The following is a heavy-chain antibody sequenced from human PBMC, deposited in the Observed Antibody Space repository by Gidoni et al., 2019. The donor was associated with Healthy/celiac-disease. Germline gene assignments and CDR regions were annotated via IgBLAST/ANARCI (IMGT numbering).Heavy chain of an antibody. V-gene: IGHV3-48*03. CDR1: GFTFISYE. CDR3: ARDSLDTAMAGEEAFDI. CDR2: ISSSGSTI. D-gene: IGHD5-18*01. Sequence: EVQLVESGGGLVQPGGSLRLSCAASGFTFISYEMNWVRQAPGKGLEWVSYISSSGSTIYYADSVKGRFTISRDNAKNSLYLQRNSLRAEDTAVYYCARDSLDTAMAGEEAFDIWGQGTMVTVSS. J-gene: IGHJ3*02.